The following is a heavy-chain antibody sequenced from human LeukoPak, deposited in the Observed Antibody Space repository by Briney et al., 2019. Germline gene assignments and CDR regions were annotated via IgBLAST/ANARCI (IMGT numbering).Heavy chain of an antibody. Sequence: GGSLRLSCAASGFTFSSYEMNWVRQAPGKGLEWVSYISSSGSTIYYADSVKGRFTISRDNAKNSLYLQMNSLKTEDTAVYYCTTSGIAVAGSWSYYYYYMDVWGKGTTVTVSS. J-gene: IGHJ6*03. V-gene: IGHV3-48*03. CDR3: TTSGIAVAGSWSYYYYYMDV. D-gene: IGHD6-19*01. CDR2: ISSSGSTI. CDR1: GFTFSSYE.